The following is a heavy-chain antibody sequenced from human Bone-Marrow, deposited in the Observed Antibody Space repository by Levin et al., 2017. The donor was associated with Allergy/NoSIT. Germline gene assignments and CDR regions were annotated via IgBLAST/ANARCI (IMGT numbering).Heavy chain of an antibody. CDR1: GYTLTELS. J-gene: IGHJ6*02. V-gene: IGHV1-24*01. CDR2: FDPEDGET. Sequence: ASVKVSCKVSGYTLTELSMHWVRQAPGKGLEWMGGFDPEDGETIYAQKFQGRVTMTEDTSTDTAYMELSSLRSEDTAVYYCATIANCSSTSCYTKYYYYDGMDVWGQGTTVTVSS. CDR3: ATIANCSSTSCYTKYYYYDGMDV. D-gene: IGHD2-2*02.